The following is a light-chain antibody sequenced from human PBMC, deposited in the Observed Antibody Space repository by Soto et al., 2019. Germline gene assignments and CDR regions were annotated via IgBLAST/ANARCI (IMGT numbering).Light chain of an antibody. Sequence: VLSQSPGTLSLSPGESATLSCRASQIVNTFYLAWYQQKPGQAPRLLIYGASSRATGIPDRFSGSGSGTDFTLTISRLEPEDFAVYYYQQYGSSLFSFGPGTKVDIK. V-gene: IGKV3-20*01. CDR3: QQYGSSLFS. CDR1: QIVNTFY. CDR2: GAS. J-gene: IGKJ3*01.